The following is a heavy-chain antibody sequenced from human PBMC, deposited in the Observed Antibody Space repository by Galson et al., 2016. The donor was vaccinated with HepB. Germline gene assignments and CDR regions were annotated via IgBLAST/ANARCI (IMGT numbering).Heavy chain of an antibody. CDR3: ARLGGDIVVGSGYTYGYLDY. CDR1: GYSFINYW. D-gene: IGHD5-18*01. CDR2: IYPDDSDT. V-gene: IGHV5-51*01. Sequence: QSGAEVKKPGESLKISCKGSGYSFINYWIGWVRQMPGKGLEWMGIIYPDDSDTRYNPSFQGQVTISADKAITTAYLQWSSLKASDTAMYYCARLGGDIVVGSGYTYGYLDYWGQGALVTVSS. J-gene: IGHJ4*02.